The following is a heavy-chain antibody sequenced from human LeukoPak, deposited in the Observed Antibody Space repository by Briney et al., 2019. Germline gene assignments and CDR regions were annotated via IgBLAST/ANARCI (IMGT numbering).Heavy chain of an antibody. J-gene: IGHJ5*02. V-gene: IGHV1-2*02. D-gene: IGHD2-8*01. CDR3: ARERRRGGTNTNRGNWFDP. CDR2: INPNSGGT. Sequence: GASVKVSCKASGYTFTGYYLHWVRQAPGQGLEWMGWINPNSGGTNNAPTFQGRVTMTRDTSISTVYMELNSLRSDDTAVYYCARERRRGGTNTNRGNWFDPWGQGTLVTVSS. CDR1: GYTFTGYY.